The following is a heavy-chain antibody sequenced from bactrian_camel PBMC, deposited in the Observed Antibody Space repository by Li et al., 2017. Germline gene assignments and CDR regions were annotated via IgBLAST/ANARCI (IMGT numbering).Heavy chain of an antibody. V-gene: IGHV3S54*01. CDR2: VTVGGGSK. CDR3: AVVSGRDGGFCDLRPWDYNY. D-gene: IGHD3*01. J-gene: IGHJ4*01. CDR1: TLVDSNTG. Sequence: QVQLVESGGGSVQAGGSLTLSCATQTLVDSNTGMGWLRRAPGKEREVVATVTVGGGSKRYADSVSDRFTIYQDNAKKTLYLQMNTLKPEDTGTYYCAVVSGRDGGFCDLRPWDYNYGGKGTQVTVS.